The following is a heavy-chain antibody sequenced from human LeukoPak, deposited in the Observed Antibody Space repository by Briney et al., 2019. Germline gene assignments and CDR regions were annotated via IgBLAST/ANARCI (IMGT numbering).Heavy chain of an antibody. V-gene: IGHV3-53*04. D-gene: IGHD3-10*01. Sequence: GGSRRLSCAASGFTVSSNYMSWVRQAPGKGLEWVSVIYSGGSTYYADSVKGRFTISRHNSKNTLYLQMNSLRAEDTAVYYCARARHLWFGELYFYYGMDVWGQGTTVTVSS. CDR2: IYSGGST. J-gene: IGHJ6*02. CDR1: GFTVSSNY. CDR3: ARARHLWFGELYFYYGMDV.